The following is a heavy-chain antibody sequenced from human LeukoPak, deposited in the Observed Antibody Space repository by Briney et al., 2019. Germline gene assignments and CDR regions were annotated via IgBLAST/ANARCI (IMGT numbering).Heavy chain of an antibody. CDR1: GGSISSSSFY. J-gene: IGHJ3*02. Sequence: SETLSLTCTLSGGSISSSSFYWGWIRQPPGKGLECIGTIYYSGITYYNSSLKSQVTISVDTSKNQFSLKLSSVTAADTAVYFCARSGPAAGRPDAFDIWGQGTMVTVSS. CDR3: ARSGPAAGRPDAFDI. V-gene: IGHV4-39*07. CDR2: IYYSGIT. D-gene: IGHD2-2*01.